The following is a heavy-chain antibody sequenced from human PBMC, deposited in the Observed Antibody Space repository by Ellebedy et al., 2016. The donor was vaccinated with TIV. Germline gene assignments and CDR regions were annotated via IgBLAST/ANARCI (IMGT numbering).Heavy chain of an antibody. CDR1: GYTFTTYG. Sequence: AASVKVSCKASGYTFTTYGISWVRQAPGQGLEWMGWIGAYKGNTNYARNVQGRLTISTDTSTNTTYMELRSLRSDDTAVYYCARDRDYGDYVFEYWGQGTLVTVSA. J-gene: IGHJ4*02. CDR2: IGAYKGNT. V-gene: IGHV1-18*04. D-gene: IGHD4-17*01. CDR3: ARDRDYGDYVFEY.